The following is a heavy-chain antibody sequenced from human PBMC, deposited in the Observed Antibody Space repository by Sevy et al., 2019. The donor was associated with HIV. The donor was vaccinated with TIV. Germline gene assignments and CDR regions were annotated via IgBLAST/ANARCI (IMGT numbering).Heavy chain of an antibody. CDR3: AKARPPLLRYFDWLRGGMDV. Sequence: SLRLSCAASGFTFDDYAMHWVRQAPGKGLEWVSGISWNSGSIGYADSVKGRFTISRDNAKNSLYLQMNSLRAEDTALYYCAKARPPLLRYFDWLRGGMDVWGQGTTVTVSS. V-gene: IGHV3-9*01. J-gene: IGHJ6*02. CDR2: ISWNSGSI. CDR1: GFTFDDYA. D-gene: IGHD3-9*01.